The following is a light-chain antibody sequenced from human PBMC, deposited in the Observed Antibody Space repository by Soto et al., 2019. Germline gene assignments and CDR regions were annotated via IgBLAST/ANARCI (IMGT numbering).Light chain of an antibody. CDR2: AGK. CDR1: QSITNF. CDR3: QQSYSDPYP. Sequence: DIQMTQSPSSLSASVGDRVTITCRTSQSITNFLDWYQQKSGKAAKLLIFAGKTLQRGVPSRFSGGGSGTEFHLTLTGLQREDSATYYCQQSYSDPYPFGQGTKLEVK. J-gene: IGKJ2*01. V-gene: IGKV1-39*01.